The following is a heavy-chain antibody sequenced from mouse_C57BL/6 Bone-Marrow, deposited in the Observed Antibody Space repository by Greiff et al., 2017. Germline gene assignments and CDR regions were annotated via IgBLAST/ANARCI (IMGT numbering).Heavy chain of an antibody. CDR2: IYPSDSET. CDR1: GYTFTSYW. CDR3: ARGDGITNS. Sequence: QVQLKQPGAELVRPGSSVKLSCKASGYTFTSYWMDWVKQRPGQGLEWIGNIYPSDSETHYNQKFKDKATLTVDKSSSTAYMQLSSLTSEDSAVYYCARGDGITNSGGQGTTLTVSS. J-gene: IGHJ2*01. D-gene: IGHD1-1*01. V-gene: IGHV1-61*01.